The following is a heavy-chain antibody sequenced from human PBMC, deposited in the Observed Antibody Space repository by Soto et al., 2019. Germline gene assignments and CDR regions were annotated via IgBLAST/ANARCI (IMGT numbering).Heavy chain of an antibody. CDR2: IYYSGST. Sequence: SETLSLTCTVSGGSISSSSYYWGWIRQPPGKGLEWIGSIYYSGSTYYNPSLKSRVTISVDTSKNQFSLKLSSVTAADTAVYYCARPRSPPLEWLLPHTRREVYNWFDPWGQGTLVTVSS. V-gene: IGHV4-39*01. J-gene: IGHJ5*02. CDR3: ARPRSPPLEWLLPHTRREVYNWFDP. D-gene: IGHD3-3*01. CDR1: GGSISSSSYY.